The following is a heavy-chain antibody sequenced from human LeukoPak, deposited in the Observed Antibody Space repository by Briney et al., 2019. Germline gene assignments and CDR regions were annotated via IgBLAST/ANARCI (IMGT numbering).Heavy chain of an antibody. D-gene: IGHD4-17*01. CDR1: GGSISSGGYS. J-gene: IGHJ4*02. CDR2: IYHSGST. CDR3: ARSSTDYVPFDY. Sequence: SQTLSLTCAVSGGSISSGGYSWSWIRQPPGKGLEWIGYIYHSGSTYYNPSLKSRVTISVDRSKNQFSLKLSSVTAADTAVYYCARSSTDYVPFDYWGQGTLVTVSS. V-gene: IGHV4-30-2*01.